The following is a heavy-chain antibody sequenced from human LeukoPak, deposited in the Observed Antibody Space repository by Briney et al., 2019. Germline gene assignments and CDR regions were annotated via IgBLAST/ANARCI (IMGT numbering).Heavy chain of an antibody. J-gene: IGHJ4*02. V-gene: IGHV3-30*04. CDR2: ISYDGSNK. CDR1: GFTFSSYA. Sequence: GGSLRLSCAASGFTFSSYAMHWVRQAPGKGLEWVAVISYDGSNKYYADSVKGRFTISRDNSKNTLYLQMNSLRAEDTAVYYCAILPSRIAAAGGGYWGQGTLVTVSS. CDR3: AILPSRIAAAGGGY. D-gene: IGHD6-13*01.